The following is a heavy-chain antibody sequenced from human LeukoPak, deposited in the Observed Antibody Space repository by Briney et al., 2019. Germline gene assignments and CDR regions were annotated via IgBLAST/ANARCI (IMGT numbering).Heavy chain of an antibody. CDR3: ARSYGHSIDY. CDR1: GLTFRNFG. J-gene: IGHJ4*02. D-gene: IGHD3-10*01. Sequence: GGSLRLSCAASGLTFRNFGMCWVRQAPGKGLEWAATIKQDGSGQSYVDSVKGRFTISRDNAQNSLYLQMNNLRAEDTAVYYCARSYGHSIDYWGQGTLVTVSS. CDR2: IKQDGSGQ. V-gene: IGHV3-7*01.